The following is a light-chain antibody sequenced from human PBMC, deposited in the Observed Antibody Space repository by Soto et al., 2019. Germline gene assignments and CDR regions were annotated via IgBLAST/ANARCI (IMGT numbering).Light chain of an antibody. CDR2: DAS. CDR3: QQRSNWPPYT. Sequence: EIVLTQSPATLSLSPGERATLSCRASQSVSSYLAWYQQKPGQAPRLLSYDASNRATGIPARFSVSGSGTDFTLTIISLEPEDFAVYYCQQRSNWPPYTFGQGTKLEIK. V-gene: IGKV3-11*01. CDR1: QSVSSY. J-gene: IGKJ2*01.